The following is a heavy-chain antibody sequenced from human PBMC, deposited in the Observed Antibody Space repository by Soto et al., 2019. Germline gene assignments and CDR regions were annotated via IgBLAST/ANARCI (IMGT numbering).Heavy chain of an antibody. J-gene: IGHJ5*02. CDR3: ARDKTQAAGWFDP. D-gene: IGHD6-25*01. CDR1: GLTVSNNY. V-gene: IGHV3-53*02. CDR2: IYSSGPT. Sequence: EVQLVESGGGLIQPGGSLRLSCAASGLTVSNNYMNWVRQPPGKGLEWVAVIYSSGPTYYADSVKGRFTISRDTVKNIVYLQMNSPRVDDTAMYYCARDKTQAAGWFDPWGQGTQVTVSS.